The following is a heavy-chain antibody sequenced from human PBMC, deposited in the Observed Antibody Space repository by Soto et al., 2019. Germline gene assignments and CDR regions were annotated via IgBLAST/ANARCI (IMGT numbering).Heavy chain of an antibody. CDR2: IYYSGST. J-gene: IGHJ4*02. CDR3: ARAEAGYYDTLYYFDY. V-gene: IGHV4-39*01. CDR1: GGSISSSSYY. Sequence: SETLSLTCTVSGGSISSSSYYWGWIRQPPGKGLEWIGSIYYSGSTYYNPSLKSRVTISVDTSKNQFSLKLSSVTAADTAVYYCARAEAGYYDTLYYFDYWGQGTLVTVSS. D-gene: IGHD3-22*01.